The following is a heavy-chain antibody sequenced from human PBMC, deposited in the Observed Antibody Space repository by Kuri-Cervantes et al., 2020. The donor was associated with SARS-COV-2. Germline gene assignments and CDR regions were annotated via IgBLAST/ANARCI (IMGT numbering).Heavy chain of an antibody. Sequence: GGSLRLSCKASGYTFTSYYMHWVRQAPGQGLEWMGIINPSGGSTSYAQKFQGRVTMTRDTSTSTVYMELSSLRSEDTAVYYRAREATYCSGGSCYYNWFDPWGQGTLVTVS. D-gene: IGHD2-15*01. J-gene: IGHJ5*02. V-gene: IGHV1-46*01. CDR1: GYTFTSYY. CDR2: INPSGGST. CDR3: AREATYCSGGSCYYNWFDP.